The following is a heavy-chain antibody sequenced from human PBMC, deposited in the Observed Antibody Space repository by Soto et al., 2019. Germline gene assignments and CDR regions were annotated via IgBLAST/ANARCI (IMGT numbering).Heavy chain of an antibody. V-gene: IGHV3-74*01. CDR1: GFTFSTYW. J-gene: IGHJ4*02. D-gene: IGHD2-15*01. Sequence: GGSLRLSCAASGFTFSTYWMHWVRQAPGKGLVWVSRINRDGSSTAYAGSVKGRFTVSRDNAKNMLYLQMNSLRAEDTAVYYCARNIRDYWGQGTLVTVSS. CDR3: ARNIRDY. CDR2: INRDGSST.